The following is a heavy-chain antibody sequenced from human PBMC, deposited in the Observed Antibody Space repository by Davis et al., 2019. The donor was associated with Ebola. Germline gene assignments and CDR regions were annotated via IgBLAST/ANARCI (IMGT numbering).Heavy chain of an antibody. D-gene: IGHD1-1*01. CDR3: TRQPLGTGTTDR. V-gene: IGHV3-73*01. J-gene: IGHJ5*02. CDR2: IRERAKGYVT. CDR1: GFTFSDCP. Sequence: GESLKISCAASGFTFSDCPIHWVRQASGKGLEWVGRIRERAKGYVTGYAASVRGRFIVSRDDSKNTAYLQMNRLKTEDTAVYFCTRQPLGTGTTDRWGQGTLVTVSS.